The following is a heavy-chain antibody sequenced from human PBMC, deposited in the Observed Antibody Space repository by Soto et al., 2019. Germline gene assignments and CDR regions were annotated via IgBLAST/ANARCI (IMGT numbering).Heavy chain of an antibody. J-gene: IGHJ4*02. D-gene: IGHD6-19*01. CDR1: GGSISSTNW. V-gene: IGHV4-4*02. CDR2: IDHSGST. Sequence: SETLSLTCAVSGGSISSTNWWNWVRQPPGKGLEWIGEIDHSGSTNYNPSLKSRVTMSVDKPKNQFSLKLSSVTAADTAVYYCVRDSGNGWKDYWGQGTLVTVAS. CDR3: VRDSGNGWKDY.